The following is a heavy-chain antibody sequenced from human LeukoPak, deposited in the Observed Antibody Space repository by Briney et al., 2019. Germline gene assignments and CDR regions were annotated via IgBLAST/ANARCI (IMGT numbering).Heavy chain of an antibody. J-gene: IGHJ2*01. CDR3: ARAAYSSTWYSRYFDL. CDR1: GFTFSSYS. CDR2: ISSSSSYI. V-gene: IGHV3-21*01. D-gene: IGHD6-13*01. Sequence: GGSLRLSCAASGFTFSSYSMNWVRQAPGKGLEWVSSISSSSSYIYYADSVKGRFTISRDNAKNSLYLQMNSLRAEDTAVYYGARAAYSSTWYSRYFDLWGRGTLVTVSS.